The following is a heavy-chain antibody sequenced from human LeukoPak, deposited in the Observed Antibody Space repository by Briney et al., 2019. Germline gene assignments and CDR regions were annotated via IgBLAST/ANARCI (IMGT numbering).Heavy chain of an antibody. CDR3: ASDIVVVTAPHLSASGAFDI. V-gene: IGHV1-2*02. J-gene: IGHJ3*02. Sequence: GASVKVSCKASGYTFTGYYMHWVRQAPGQGLEWMGWINPNSGDTKIAHKFQGRVTMTRDTSISTAYMELSRLTSDDTAVYYCASDIVVVTAPHLSASGAFDIWGQGTMVTVSS. CDR1: GYTFTGYY. D-gene: IGHD2-21*02. CDR2: INPNSGDT.